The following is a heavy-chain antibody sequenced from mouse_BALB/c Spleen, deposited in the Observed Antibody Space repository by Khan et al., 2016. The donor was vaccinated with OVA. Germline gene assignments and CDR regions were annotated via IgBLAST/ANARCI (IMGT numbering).Heavy chain of an antibody. J-gene: IGHJ3*01. CDR3: ARGFDFFAY. CDR2: INPNTDNT. V-gene: IGHV1-26*01. CDR1: GYSFTAYY. Sequence: IQLVQSGPDLVKTGASVKISCKASGYSFTAYYMNWVKPSHGKGLECIGRINPNTDNTNYNQKFKGKAILTVETSSSTAYMELRSLTSEDSAVYFCARGFDFFAYWGQGALVTVSA.